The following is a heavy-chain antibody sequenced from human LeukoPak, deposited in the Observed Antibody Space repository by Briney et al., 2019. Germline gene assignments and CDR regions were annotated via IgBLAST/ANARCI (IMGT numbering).Heavy chain of an antibody. Sequence: GASVKVSCKVSGYTLTELSMHWVRQAPGKGLEWMGGFDPEDGETIYAQKFQGRVTITRDTSASTAYMELSSLRSEDTAVYYCASCLRDSCYWFDPWGQGTLVTVSS. D-gene: IGHD2-15*01. CDR2: FDPEDGET. J-gene: IGHJ5*02. V-gene: IGHV1-24*01. CDR3: ASCLRDSCYWFDP. CDR1: GYTLTELS.